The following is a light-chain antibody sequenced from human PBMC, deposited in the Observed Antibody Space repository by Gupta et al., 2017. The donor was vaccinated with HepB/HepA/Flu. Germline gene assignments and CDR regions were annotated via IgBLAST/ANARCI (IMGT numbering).Light chain of an antibody. CDR3: QSYDSSLSGSGV. CDR2: GNS. CDR1: SPNIGAGYD. J-gene: IGLJ2*01. V-gene: IGLV1-40*01. Sequence: SVLPQPPSVSGAPGQRVTISCTGSSPNIGAGYDVHWYQQLPGTAPKLLIYGNSDRPSGVPDRFSGSKSGTSASLAITGLQAEDEADYYCQSYDSSLSGSGVFGGGTKLTVL.